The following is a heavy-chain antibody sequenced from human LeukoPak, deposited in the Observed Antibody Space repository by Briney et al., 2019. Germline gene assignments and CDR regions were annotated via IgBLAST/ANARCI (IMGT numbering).Heavy chain of an antibody. CDR1: GYTFTGYY. V-gene: IGHV1-2*02. CDR2: INPNSGGT. D-gene: IGHD6-13*01. CDR3: ARDLWGAAGT. J-gene: IGHJ5*02. Sequence: ASVKVSCKASGYTFTGYYMHWVRQAPGQGLEWMGWINPNSGGTNYAQKFQGRVTMTRDTSISTAYMELSSLRSEDTAVYYCARDLWGAAGTWGQGTLVTVSS.